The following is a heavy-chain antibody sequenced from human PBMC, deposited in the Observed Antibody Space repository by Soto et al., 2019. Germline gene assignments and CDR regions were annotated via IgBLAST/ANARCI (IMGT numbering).Heavy chain of an antibody. J-gene: IGHJ6*02. CDR3: ARMSSHYYTIEV. V-gene: IGHV3-7*01. CDR2: IKQDGSEK. Sequence: GGSLRLSCAASGFTFSSYWMSWVRQAPGKGLEWVANIKQDGSEKYYVDSVKGRFTISRDNAKNSLYLQMNSLTTGDTAVYYCARMSSHYYTIEVWGQGTTVTVSS. D-gene: IGHD2-2*01. CDR1: GFTFSSYW.